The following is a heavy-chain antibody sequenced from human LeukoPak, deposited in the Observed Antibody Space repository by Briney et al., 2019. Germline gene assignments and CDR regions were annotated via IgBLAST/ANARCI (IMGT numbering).Heavy chain of an antibody. CDR3: ARDGLLLRSSYYDILTGYYTNY. J-gene: IGHJ4*02. Sequence: ASVKVSCKASGYTFTSYGISWLRQAPGQGLEWMGWISAYNGNTNYAQKLQGRVTMTTDTSTSTAYMELRSLRSDDTAVYYCARDGLLLRSSYYDILTGYYTNYWGQGTLVTVSS. D-gene: IGHD3-9*01. V-gene: IGHV1-18*01. CDR1: GYTFTSYG. CDR2: ISAYNGNT.